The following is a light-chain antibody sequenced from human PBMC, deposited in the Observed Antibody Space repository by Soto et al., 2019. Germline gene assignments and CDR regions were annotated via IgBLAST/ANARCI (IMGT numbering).Light chain of an antibody. CDR2: LNSDGSH. J-gene: IGLJ3*02. CDR1: SGHSSYA. Sequence: QPVLTQSPSASASLGASVKLTCTLNSGHSSYAIAWHQQQPEKGPRYLMRLNSDGSHSNGDGIPDRFSGSSSGAERYLIISSLQSEAEADYYCQTWATGIQVFGGGTKLTVL. V-gene: IGLV4-69*01. CDR3: QTWATGIQV.